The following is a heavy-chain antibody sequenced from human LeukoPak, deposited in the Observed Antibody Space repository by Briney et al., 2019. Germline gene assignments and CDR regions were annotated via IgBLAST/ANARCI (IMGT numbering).Heavy chain of an antibody. V-gene: IGHV1-18*04. Sequence: ASVNVSFKSSGYTFTSYASNWVRQAPGQGLEWMGRFTTATTTYAKHLQDRVTMTTDTSTNTAYLELSSLRSHDTALYYCCRPMPALPVRGAFDLWGQGTLVTVSS. D-gene: IGHD2-15*01. CDR2: FTTATT. J-gene: IGHJ3*01. CDR1: GYTFTSYA. CDR3: CRPMPALPVRGAFDL.